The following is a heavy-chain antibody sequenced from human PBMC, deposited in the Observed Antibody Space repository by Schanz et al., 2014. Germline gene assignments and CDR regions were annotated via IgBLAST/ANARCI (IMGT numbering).Heavy chain of an antibody. CDR3: ARGLVRYFHY. V-gene: IGHV1-2*02. CDR1: GYTFVGYY. J-gene: IGHJ4*02. CDR2: INPDSGDT. Sequence: QVQLVQSGPEVKKPGASVRVSCQASGYTFVGYYIHWLRQAPGQGLEWMGWINPDSGDTNYVQNFQGRVTMTRDTSITTAYMELSGLTSDDTAVYYCARGLVRYFHYWGQGTLVTVSS. D-gene: IGHD6-19*01.